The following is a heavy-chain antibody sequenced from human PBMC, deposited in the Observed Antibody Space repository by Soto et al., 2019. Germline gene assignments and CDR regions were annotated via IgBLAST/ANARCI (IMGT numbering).Heavy chain of an antibody. Sequence: QVSLKESGPVLVKPTETLTLTCTVSGFSLTNTRMGVSWIRQPPGQALEWLVHIFSNDEKSYSTSLTSRLTISKDTSKSQVVLTMTSMDPVDTATYYCARVVATITEWYFDLWGRGTLVTVSS. CDR2: IFSNDEK. CDR3: ARVVATITEWYFDL. CDR1: GFSLTNTRMG. D-gene: IGHD5-12*01. V-gene: IGHV2-26*01. J-gene: IGHJ2*01.